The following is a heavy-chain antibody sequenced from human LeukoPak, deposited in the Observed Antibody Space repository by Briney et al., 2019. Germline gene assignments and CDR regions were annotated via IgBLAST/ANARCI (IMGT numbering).Heavy chain of an antibody. Sequence: ASVKVSCKASGYTFTSYYMHWVRQAPGQGLEWMGWINTNTGNPTYAQGFTGRFVFSLDTSVSSAYLQISSLKAEDTAVYYCARARGVIQPILNWLDPWGQGTLVTVSS. CDR2: INTNTGNP. D-gene: IGHD3-10*01. CDR3: ARARGVIQPILNWLDP. J-gene: IGHJ5*02. CDR1: GYTFTSYY. V-gene: IGHV7-4-1*02.